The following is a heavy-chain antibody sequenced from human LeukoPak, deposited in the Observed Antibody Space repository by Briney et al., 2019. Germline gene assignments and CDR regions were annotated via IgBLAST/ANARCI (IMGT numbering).Heavy chain of an antibody. D-gene: IGHD4-11*01. CDR2: IYYSGST. V-gene: IGHV4-39*07. CDR1: GGSISSSSYY. Sequence: PSETLSLTCTVSGGSISSSSYYWGWIRQPPGKGLEWIGSIYYSGSTYYNPSLKSRVTISVDTSKNQFSLKLSSVTAADTAVYYCARVDYSNVNFDYWGQGTLVTVSS. CDR3: ARVDYSNVNFDY. J-gene: IGHJ4*02.